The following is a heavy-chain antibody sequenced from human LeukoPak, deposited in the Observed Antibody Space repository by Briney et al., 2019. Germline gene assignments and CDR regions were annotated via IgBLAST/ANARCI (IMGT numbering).Heavy chain of an antibody. CDR1: GGGFTFTSHA. D-gene: IGHD2/OR15-2a*01. J-gene: IGHJ3*01. V-gene: IGHV1-69*13. CDR2: IIPIYGSA. Sequence: GASVNVSCKASGGGFTFTSHAITWVRQAPGQGLEWIAGIIPIYGSASYAQKFQGRVTVTSDESTRTVYMELSSLRSEDTAVYHCAGCFYEESPDAFDLWGQGTMVTVSS. CDR3: AGCFYEESPDAFDL.